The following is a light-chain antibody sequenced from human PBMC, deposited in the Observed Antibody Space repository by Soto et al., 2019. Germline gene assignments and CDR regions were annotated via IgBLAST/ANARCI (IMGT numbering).Light chain of an antibody. Sequence: QSVLTQPASVSGSPGQSITIPCTGTNSDVGGYNYVSWYQHHPGKAPKLTIYEVFNRPSGVSSRFSGSKSGSTASLTISGLQAEDEADYYCSSYTTTNTLYVFGTGTKLTVL. V-gene: IGLV2-14*01. J-gene: IGLJ1*01. CDR3: SSYTTTNTLYV. CDR1: NSDVGGYNY. CDR2: EVF.